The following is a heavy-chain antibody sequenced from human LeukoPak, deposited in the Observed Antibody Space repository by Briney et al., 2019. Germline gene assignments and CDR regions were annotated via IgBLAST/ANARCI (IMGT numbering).Heavy chain of an antibody. CDR1: GYTFTSYD. J-gene: IGHJ5*02. D-gene: IGHD2-2*01. CDR2: MNPNSGNT. V-gene: IGHV1-8*03. CDR3: ARVGVRGTSRHRFDP. Sequence: ASVKVSCKASGYTFTSYDINWVRQATGQGLEWVGWMNPNSGNTGYAQKFQGRVTITRNTSISTAYMELSSLRSEDTAVYYCARVGVRGTSRHRFDPWGQGTLVTVSS.